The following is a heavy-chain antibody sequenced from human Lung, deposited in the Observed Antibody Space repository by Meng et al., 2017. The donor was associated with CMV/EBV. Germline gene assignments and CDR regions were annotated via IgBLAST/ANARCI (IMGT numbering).Heavy chain of an antibody. CDR2: INHSGDT. J-gene: IGHJ4*02. CDR3: ARGAYYFDTSGLFDY. V-gene: IGHV4-34*01. D-gene: IGHD3-22*01. Sequence: SXAVYGGSFSGYYWSWIRQPPGEGLEWIGEINHSGDTNYNPSLKSRVTISVDTSKNQFSLKLSSVTAADTAVYYCARGAYYFDTSGLFDYWGRGTLVXVSS. CDR1: GGSFSGYY.